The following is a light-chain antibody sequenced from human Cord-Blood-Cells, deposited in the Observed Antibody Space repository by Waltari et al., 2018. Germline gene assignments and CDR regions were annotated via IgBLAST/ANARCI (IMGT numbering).Light chain of an antibody. CDR2: AAS. CDR1: QGICKS. J-gene: IGKJ2*01. Sequence: DIQLTQSPSSLSASVGDRVTITCRASQGICKSLAWHQQEPGEAPKLLLYAASRLESGVPSRFSGSGSGTDYTLTISSLQPEDFATYYCQQYYSTPPYTFGQGTKLEIK. V-gene: IGKV1-NL1*01. CDR3: QQYYSTPPYT.